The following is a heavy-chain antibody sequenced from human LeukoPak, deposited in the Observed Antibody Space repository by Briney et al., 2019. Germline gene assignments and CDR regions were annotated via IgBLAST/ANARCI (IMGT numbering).Heavy chain of an antibody. Sequence: GGSLRLSCAASGFTFSSYWMSWVRQAPGKGLEWVANIKQDGSEKYYVDSVKGRFTISRDSAKNSLYLQMNSLRAEDTAVYYCAKDLGDGYNYAQPDPFDYWGQGTLVTVSS. CDR1: GFTFSSYW. J-gene: IGHJ4*02. D-gene: IGHD5-24*01. CDR2: IKQDGSEK. V-gene: IGHV3-7*03. CDR3: AKDLGDGYNYAQPDPFDY.